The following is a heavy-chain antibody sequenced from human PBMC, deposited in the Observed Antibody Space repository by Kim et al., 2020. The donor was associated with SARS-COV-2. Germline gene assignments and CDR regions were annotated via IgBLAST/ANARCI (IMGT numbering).Heavy chain of an antibody. V-gene: IGHV3-30*04. J-gene: IGHJ4*01. CDR1: GFTFSTYA. Sequence: GGSLRLSCAASGFTFSTYAMHWVRQAPGKGLEWVALISYDGSNKFYADSVQGRFTISRDNSKNTLYLQMNSLRAEDTAVYYCARSDYADYGAWGFFDYWG. CDR3: ARSDYADYGAWGFFDY. CDR2: ISYDGSNK. D-gene: IGHD4-17*01.